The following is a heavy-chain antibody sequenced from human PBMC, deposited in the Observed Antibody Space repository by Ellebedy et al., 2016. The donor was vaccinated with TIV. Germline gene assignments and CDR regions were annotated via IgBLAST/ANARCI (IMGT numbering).Heavy chain of an antibody. V-gene: IGHV3-23*01. CDR1: GFTFSSHG. CDR3: ARDLGYSYGYYGMDV. CDR2: ITGGGDTT. J-gene: IGHJ6*02. D-gene: IGHD5-18*01. Sequence: GGSLRLSCAASGFTFSSHGMAWVRQAPGKGLEWLSGITGGGDTTYYADSVKGRFTISRDNSKNTLFLQLSSLRAEDTAVYYCARDLGYSYGYYGMDVWGQGTTVTVSS.